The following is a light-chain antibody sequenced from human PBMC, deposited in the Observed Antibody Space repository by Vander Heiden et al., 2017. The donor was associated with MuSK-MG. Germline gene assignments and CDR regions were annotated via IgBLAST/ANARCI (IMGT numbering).Light chain of an antibody. J-gene: IGLJ2*01. CDR1: SSNIGSNT. V-gene: IGLV1-44*01. CDR3: AAWDDSLNVVV. CDR2: RNN. Sequence: QSVLTQPPSASGTPGQRVTLSCSGSSSNIGSNTVNWYQQLPGTAPKLLIYRNNQRPSGVPDRFSGSKSGTSASLAISGPQSEDEADYYCAAWDDSLNVVVFGGGTKLTVL.